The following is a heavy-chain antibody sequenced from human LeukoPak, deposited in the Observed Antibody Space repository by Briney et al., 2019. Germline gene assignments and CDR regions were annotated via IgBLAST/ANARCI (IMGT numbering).Heavy chain of an antibody. V-gene: IGHV1-2*02. CDR2: INPNSGGT. J-gene: IGHJ3*02. Sequence: ASVKVSCRTSGYTFTGYYMYWGRQAPGQGLEWMGWINPNSGGTNYAQRFQGRVTMTRDTSMSTAYMELSRLRSDDSAVYYCGIYFYDTSGSSSDAFDIWGQGTMVTVSS. CDR3: GIYFYDTSGSSSDAFDI. CDR1: GYTFTGYY. D-gene: IGHD3-22*01.